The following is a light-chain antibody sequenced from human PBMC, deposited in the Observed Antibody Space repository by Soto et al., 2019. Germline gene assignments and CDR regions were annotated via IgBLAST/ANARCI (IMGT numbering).Light chain of an antibody. CDR1: QSVSSN. CDR3: QQYNNWPWT. Sequence: EIVMTQSPATLSVSPEERATISCRASQSVSSNLAWYQQKPGQAPRLLIYGASTRATGIPARFSGSWSGTEFTLTISSLQSEDFAVYYCQQYNNWPWTFGQGTKVDIK. V-gene: IGKV3-15*01. J-gene: IGKJ1*01. CDR2: GAS.